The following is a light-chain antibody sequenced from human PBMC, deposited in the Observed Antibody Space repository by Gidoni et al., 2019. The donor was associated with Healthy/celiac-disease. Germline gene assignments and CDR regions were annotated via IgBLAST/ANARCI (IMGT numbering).Light chain of an antibody. Sequence: QSVLTQPPSASGTPGQRVTISCSGSSSTIGSNYVYWYQQLPGTAPKLLIYRNNQRPSGVPDRFSGSKSGTSASLAISGLRSEDEADYYCAAWDDSLSDVWVFGGGTKLTVL. J-gene: IGLJ3*02. CDR1: SSTIGSNY. V-gene: IGLV1-47*01. CDR2: RNN. CDR3: AAWDDSLSDVWV.